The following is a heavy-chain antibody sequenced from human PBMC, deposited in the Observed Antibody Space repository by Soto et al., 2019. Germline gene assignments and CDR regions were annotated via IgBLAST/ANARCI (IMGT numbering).Heavy chain of an antibody. CDR2: IKSKTDGGTT. V-gene: IGHV3-15*01. J-gene: IGHJ4*02. D-gene: IGHD6-19*01. CDR3: TTGYYSSYWLRDY. CDR1: GFTFSNAW. Sequence: EVQLVESGGGLEKPGGSLRLSCAASGFTFSNAWMTWVRQAPGKGLEWVGRIKSKTDGGTTDYAAPVKGRFTISRDDSKNTLYLQMNSLKTEDTAVYYCTTGYYSSYWLRDYWGQGTLVTVSS.